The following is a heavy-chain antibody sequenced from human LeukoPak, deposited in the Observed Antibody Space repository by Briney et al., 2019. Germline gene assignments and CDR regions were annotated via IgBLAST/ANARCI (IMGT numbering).Heavy chain of an antibody. Sequence: SETLSLTCGVYGGSFSGYYWSWIRQPPGKGLEWIGEINHSRSTNYNPSLKSRVTISVDTSKNQFSLKLSSVTAADTAVYYCARAPRYGARYGWFDPWGQGTLVTVSS. CDR1: GGSFSGYY. CDR3: ARAPRYGARYGWFDP. CDR2: INHSRST. V-gene: IGHV4-34*01. J-gene: IGHJ5*02. D-gene: IGHD4-17*01.